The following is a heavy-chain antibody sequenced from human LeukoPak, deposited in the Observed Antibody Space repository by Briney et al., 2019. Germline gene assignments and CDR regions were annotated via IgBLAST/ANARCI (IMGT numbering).Heavy chain of an antibody. CDR3: ARGIDYDYVWGSYPLDY. D-gene: IGHD3-16*02. CDR1: GGSFSGYY. Sequence: PSETLSLTCAVYGGSFSGYYWSWIRQPPGKGLEWIGEINHSGSTNYNPSLKSRVTISVDTSKNQFSLKLSSVTAADTAVYYCARGIDYDYVWGSYPLDYWGQGTLVTVSS. CDR2: INHSGST. J-gene: IGHJ4*02. V-gene: IGHV4-34*01.